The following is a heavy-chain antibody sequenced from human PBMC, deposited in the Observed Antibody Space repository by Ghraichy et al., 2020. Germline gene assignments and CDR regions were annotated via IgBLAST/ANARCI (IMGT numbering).Heavy chain of an antibody. CDR2: IAYSGST. CDR3: ASQGNYDGAGSVWFDP. Sequence: SETLSLNCTVSGGAISSSSYYWGWIRQPPGQGLEWIGHIAYSGSTYYNPSLKSRVTISVDTSKNQFSLKLSSVTAAATAVYYCASQGNYDGAGSVWFDPGGKGTLVTVPP. V-gene: IGHV4-39*01. D-gene: IGHD3-10*01. CDR1: GGAISSSSYY. J-gene: IGHJ5*02.